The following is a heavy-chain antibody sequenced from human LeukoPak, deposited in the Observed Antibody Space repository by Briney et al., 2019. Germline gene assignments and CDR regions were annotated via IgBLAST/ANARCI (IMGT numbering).Heavy chain of an antibody. CDR1: GFTFSSYA. V-gene: IGHV3-30*09. CDR2: ISYDGSNK. D-gene: IGHD6-13*01. CDR3: ARDRLTVSSSWSSYYYYYGMDV. J-gene: IGHJ6*02. Sequence: PGGSLRLSCAASGFTFSSYAMHWVRQAPGKGLEWVAVISYDGSNKYYADSVKGRFAISRDNSKNTLYLQMNSLRAEDTAVYYCARDRLTVSSSWSSYYYYYGMDVWGQGTTVTVSS.